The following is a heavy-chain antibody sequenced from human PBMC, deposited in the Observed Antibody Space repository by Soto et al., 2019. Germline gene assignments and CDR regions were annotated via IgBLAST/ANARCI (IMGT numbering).Heavy chain of an antibody. D-gene: IGHD3-22*01. CDR3: AKPAELYYYDSSGSFDY. J-gene: IGHJ4*02. V-gene: IGHV3-30*18. CDR2: ISYDGSNK. CDR1: GFTFSSYG. Sequence: QVQLVESGGGVVQPGRSLRLSCAASGFTFSSYGMHWVRQAPGKGLEWVAVISYDGSNKYYADSVKGRFPISRDNSKNMXYLQMNSLRAEDTAVYYCAKPAELYYYDSSGSFDYWGQGTLVTVSS.